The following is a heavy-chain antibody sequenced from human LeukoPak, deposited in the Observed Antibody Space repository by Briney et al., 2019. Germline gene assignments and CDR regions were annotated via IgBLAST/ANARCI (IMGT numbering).Heavy chain of an antibody. CDR2: IYTSGST. J-gene: IGHJ2*01. D-gene: IGHD2-2*01. CDR1: GGSISSGSYY. CDR3: ARRPGYCSSTSCYGTWYFDL. V-gene: IGHV4-61*02. Sequence: SETLSLTCTVSGGSISSGSYYWSWVRQPAGKGLEWIGRIYTSGSTNYNPSLKSRVTISVDTSKNQFSLKLSSVTAADTAVYYCARRPGYCSSTSCYGTWYFDLWGRGTLVTVSS.